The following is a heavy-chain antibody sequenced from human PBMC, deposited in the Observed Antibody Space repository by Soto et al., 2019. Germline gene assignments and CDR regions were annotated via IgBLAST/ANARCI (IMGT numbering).Heavy chain of an antibody. J-gene: IGHJ4*02. V-gene: IGHV5-51*01. CDR3: ARKQYCSGGNCYSGYYFEY. CDR2: IYPGDSET. D-gene: IGHD2-15*01. Sequence: SGESLKISCKASGYTFTTYYIGWVRQMPGKGLEWMGIIYPGDSETRYSPSFQGQVTISADKSITTAYLQWGSLKASDSAMYYCARKQYCSGGNCYSGYYFEYWGQGTLVTVSS. CDR1: GYTFTTYY.